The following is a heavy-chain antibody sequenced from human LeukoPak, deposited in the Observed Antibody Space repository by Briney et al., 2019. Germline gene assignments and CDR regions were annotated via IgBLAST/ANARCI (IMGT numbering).Heavy chain of an antibody. CDR1: GFTFSSYA. Sequence: GSLRLSCAASGFTFSSYAVSWIREPPGTGLEWSGYIYYSGITNYNPSLKSRVTISVDTSKNQFSLKLSSVTAADTAVYYCARSGGGYSYGYFDYWGQGTLVTVSS. CDR2: IYYSGIT. J-gene: IGHJ4*02. D-gene: IGHD5-18*01. CDR3: ARSGGGYSYGYFDY. V-gene: IGHV4-59*01.